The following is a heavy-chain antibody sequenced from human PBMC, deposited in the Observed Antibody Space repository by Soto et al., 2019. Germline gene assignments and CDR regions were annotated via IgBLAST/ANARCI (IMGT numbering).Heavy chain of an antibody. CDR2: IVVGSGNT. CDR1: GFTFTSSA. Sequence: SVKVSCKTSGFTFTSSAIQWVRQARGQRLEWIGWIVVGSGNTNYAQKFQERVTITRDMSTSTAYMELSSLRSEDTAVYYCAAGIRYIHWFDPWGQGTLVTVSS. D-gene: IGHD1-26*01. V-gene: IGHV1-58*02. J-gene: IGHJ5*02. CDR3: AAGIRYIHWFDP.